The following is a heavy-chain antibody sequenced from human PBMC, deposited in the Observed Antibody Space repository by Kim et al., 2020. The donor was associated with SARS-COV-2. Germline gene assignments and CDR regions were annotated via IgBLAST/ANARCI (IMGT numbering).Heavy chain of an antibody. V-gene: IGHV3-72*01. D-gene: IGHD6-13*01. CDR2: TRNKANSYTT. Sequence: GGSLRLSCAASGFTFSDHYMDWVRQAPGKGLEWVGRTRNKANSYTTEYAASVKGRFTISRDDSKNSLYLQMNSLKTEDTAVYYCARVKGGSWYPGHDYWGQGTLVTVSS. CDR1: GFTFSDHY. J-gene: IGHJ4*02. CDR3: ARVKGGSWYPGHDY.